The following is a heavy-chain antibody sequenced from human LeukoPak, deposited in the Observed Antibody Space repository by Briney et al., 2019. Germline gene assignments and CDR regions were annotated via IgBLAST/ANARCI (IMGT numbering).Heavy chain of an antibody. J-gene: IGHJ4*02. CDR3: ARGARGVSGYYFDY. CDR1: GFTFDDYG. Sequence: GGSLRLSCAASGFTFDDYGMSWVRQAPGKGLEWVSGINWNGGSTGYANSVKGRFTISRDNAKNSLYLQMNSLRTEDTALYYCARGARGVSGYYFDYWGQGTLVTVSS. CDR2: INWNGGST. V-gene: IGHV3-20*04. D-gene: IGHD3-10*01.